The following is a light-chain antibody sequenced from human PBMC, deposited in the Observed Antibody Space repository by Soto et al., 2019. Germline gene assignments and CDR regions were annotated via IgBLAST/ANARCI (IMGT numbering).Light chain of an antibody. CDR1: MRDVGAYNL. Sequence: QSALTQPASVSGSPGQSITISCAGTMRDVGAYNLVSWYQQHPGRAPQLIIYEVRNRPSGISFRFSGSKSGNTASLTISGLQAEDEAAYYCSSYTSKSSLIFGGGTNVTVL. J-gene: IGLJ2*01. CDR3: SSYTSKSSLI. CDR2: EVR. V-gene: IGLV2-14*01.